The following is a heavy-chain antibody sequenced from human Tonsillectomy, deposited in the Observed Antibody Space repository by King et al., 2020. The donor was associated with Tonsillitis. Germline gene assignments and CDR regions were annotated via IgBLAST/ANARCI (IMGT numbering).Heavy chain of an antibody. D-gene: IGHD3-3*01. J-gene: IGHJ5*02. Sequence: TLKESGPALVKPTQTLTLTCTFSGFSLTTTGMCVSWVRQPPGKALEWLALIDWDDDKYYSTSLKTRLTISKDTSKNQVVLTMTNMDPMDTATYYCARILSASDWFDPWGQGTLVTVSS. CDR3: ARILSASDWFDP. CDR1: GFSLTTTGMC. V-gene: IGHV2-70*20. CDR2: IDWDDDK.